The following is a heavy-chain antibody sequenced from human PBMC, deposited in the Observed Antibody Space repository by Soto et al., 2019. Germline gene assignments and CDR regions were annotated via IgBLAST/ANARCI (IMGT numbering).Heavy chain of an antibody. CDR1: GYTFTRYG. D-gene: IGHD3-16*01. CDR3: AMVDVYVTPSPQDV. CDR2: INTYNGNT. J-gene: IGHJ6*02. Sequence: QVQLVQSGAEVKNPGASVKVSCKASGYTFTRYGIGWARQAPGQGLEWMGWINTYNGNTNYAQNVQGRVTLXXXTTXSTAYMELRSLRSNDTAIYYCAMVDVYVTPSPQDVWGQGTTVIVSS. V-gene: IGHV1-18*01.